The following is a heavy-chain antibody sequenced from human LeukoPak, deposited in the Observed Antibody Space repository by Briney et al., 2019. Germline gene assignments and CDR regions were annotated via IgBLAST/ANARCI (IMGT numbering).Heavy chain of an antibody. CDR1: GFTFDDYA. Sequence: GGSLRLSCAASGFTFDDYAMHWVRQAPGKGLEWVSGISWNSGSIGYADSVKGRFTISRDNAKNSLYLQMNSLRAEDIALYYCAKDRSGYYGSGSLLEYWGQGTLVTVSS. D-gene: IGHD3-10*01. J-gene: IGHJ4*02. V-gene: IGHV3-9*03. CDR2: ISWNSGSI. CDR3: AKDRSGYYGSGSLLEY.